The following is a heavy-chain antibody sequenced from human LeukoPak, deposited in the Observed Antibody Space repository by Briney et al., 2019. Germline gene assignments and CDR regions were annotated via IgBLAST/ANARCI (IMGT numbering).Heavy chain of an antibody. CDR1: GFTFSNYA. CDR3: ARHGNYNFAY. J-gene: IGHJ4*02. CDR2: ISGSGGST. V-gene: IGHV3-23*01. Sequence: GGSLRLSCAASGFTFSNYAMSWARQAPGKGLEWVSAISGSGGSTYYADSVKGRFTISRDNSKNTLYLQMNSLRAVDTAVYYCARHGNYNFAYWGQGTLVTVSS. D-gene: IGHD5-24*01.